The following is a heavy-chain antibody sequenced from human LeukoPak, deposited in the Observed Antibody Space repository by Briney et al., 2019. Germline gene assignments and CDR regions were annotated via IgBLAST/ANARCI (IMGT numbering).Heavy chain of an antibody. CDR2: INPSGGST. CDR1: GCTFTSYY. V-gene: IGHV1-46*01. J-gene: IGHJ4*02. Sequence: GASVKVSCKASGCTFTSYYMHWVRQAPGQGLEWMGIINPSGGSTSYAQKFQGRVTMTRDTSTSTVYMGLSSLRSEDTAVYYCARGLITMVRGVISPDLDYWGQGTLVTVSS. D-gene: IGHD3-10*01. CDR3: ARGLITMVRGVISPDLDY.